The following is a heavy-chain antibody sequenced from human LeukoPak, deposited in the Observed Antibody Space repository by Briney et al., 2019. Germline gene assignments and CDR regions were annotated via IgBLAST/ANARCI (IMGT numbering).Heavy chain of an antibody. CDR3: ARVGPSGYSYGHEDY. J-gene: IGHJ4*02. CDR2: FSGSGGTT. CDR1: GFTFSSYA. Sequence: PGGSLRLSCAASGFTFSSYAMNWVRPAPGRGLEWVSGFSGSGGTTYYADSVKGRFTISRDNAKNSLYLQMNSLRAEDTAVYYCARVGPSGYSYGHEDYWRQGTLDTVSS. V-gene: IGHV3-23*01. D-gene: IGHD5-18*01.